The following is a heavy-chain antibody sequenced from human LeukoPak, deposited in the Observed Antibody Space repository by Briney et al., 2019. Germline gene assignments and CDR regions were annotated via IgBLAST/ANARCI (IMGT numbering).Heavy chain of an antibody. Sequence: SETLSLTCAVYGGSSSGYYWSWIRQPPGKGLEWIGEINHSGSTNYNPSLKSRVTISVDTSKNQFSLKLSSVTAADTAVYYCARGLPYYYDSSGSPWGQGTLVTVSS. CDR1: GGSSSGYY. CDR3: ARGLPYYYDSSGSP. CDR2: INHSGST. J-gene: IGHJ5*02. D-gene: IGHD3-22*01. V-gene: IGHV4-34*01.